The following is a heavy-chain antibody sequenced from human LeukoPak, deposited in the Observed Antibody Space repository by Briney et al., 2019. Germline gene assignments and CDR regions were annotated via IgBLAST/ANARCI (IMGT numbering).Heavy chain of an antibody. CDR2: ISWNSGSI. J-gene: IGHJ4*02. CDR1: GFTFDDYA. D-gene: IGHD6-13*01. Sequence: GGSLRLSCAASGFTFDDYAMHWVRQAPGKGLEWVSGISWNSGSIGYADSVKGRFTISRDNAKNSLYLQMSSLRAEDTALYYCAKAPSIAAAHFDYWGQGTLVTVSS. V-gene: IGHV3-9*01. CDR3: AKAPSIAAAHFDY.